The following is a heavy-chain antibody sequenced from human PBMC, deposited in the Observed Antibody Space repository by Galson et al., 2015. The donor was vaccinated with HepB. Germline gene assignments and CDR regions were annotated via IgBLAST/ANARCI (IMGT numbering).Heavy chain of an antibody. Sequence: SLRLSCAASGFTFSSYGMHWVRQAPGEGLEWVAVIWYDGSNKYYADSVKGRFTISRDNSKNTLYLQMNSLRAEDTAVYYCARESARGVVPAGIDIWGQGTMVTVSS. J-gene: IGHJ3*02. CDR2: IWYDGSNK. CDR1: GFTFSSYG. CDR3: ARESARGVVPAGIDI. D-gene: IGHD2-2*01. V-gene: IGHV3-33*01.